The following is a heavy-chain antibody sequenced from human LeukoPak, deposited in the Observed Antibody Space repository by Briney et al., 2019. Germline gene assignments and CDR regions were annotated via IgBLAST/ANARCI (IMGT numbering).Heavy chain of an antibody. CDR2: IIPIFGTA. CDR3: ARELSTYYDFWSGQVRFDP. D-gene: IGHD3-3*01. J-gene: IGHJ5*02. Sequence: GASVKVSCKASGGTFSSYAISWVRQAPGQGLEWMGGIIPIFGTANYAQKFQGRVTITADESTSTAYMELSSLRSEDTAVYYCARELSTYYDFWSGQVRFDPWGQGTLVTVSS. V-gene: IGHV1-69*13. CDR1: GGTFSSYA.